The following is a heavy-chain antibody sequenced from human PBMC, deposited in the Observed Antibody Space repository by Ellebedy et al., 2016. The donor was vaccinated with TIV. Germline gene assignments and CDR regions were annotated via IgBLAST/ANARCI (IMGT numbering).Heavy chain of an antibody. J-gene: IGHJ3*02. Sequence: GESLKISCAASGFTFSSYGMHWVRQAPGKGLEWVAVISYDGSNKYYADSVKGRFTISRDNSKNTLYLQMNSLRAEDTAVYYCARDAFEYSSALNDAFDIWGQGTMVTVSS. CDR3: ARDAFEYSSALNDAFDI. CDR2: ISYDGSNK. D-gene: IGHD6-6*01. V-gene: IGHV3-30*03. CDR1: GFTFSSYG.